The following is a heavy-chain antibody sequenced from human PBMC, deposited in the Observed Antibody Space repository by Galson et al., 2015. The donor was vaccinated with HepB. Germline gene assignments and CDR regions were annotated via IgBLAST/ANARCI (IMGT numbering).Heavy chain of an antibody. J-gene: IGHJ4*02. V-gene: IGHV3-30*04. CDR2: ISNDGKNK. D-gene: IGHD2-8*02. CDR1: GFTFSAYG. CDR3: ARRRCTGGSCYSDY. Sequence: SLRLSCAASGFTFSAYGMHWVRQAPGMGLESVAVISNDGKNKNYADPLRGRFTISRDNPKNTLSLQMNSLRTEDTAVYYCARRRCTGGSCYSDYWGQGTLVTVSS.